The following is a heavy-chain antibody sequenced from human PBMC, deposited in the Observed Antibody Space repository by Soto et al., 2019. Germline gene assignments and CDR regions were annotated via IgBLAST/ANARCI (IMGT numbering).Heavy chain of an antibody. CDR3: ARDIVVVTATPGVFDI. CDR2: IIPIFGTA. J-gene: IGHJ3*02. D-gene: IGHD2-21*02. V-gene: IGHV1-69*13. CDR1: GGTFSSYA. Sequence: SVKVSCKASGGTFSSYAISWVRQAPGQGLEWMGGIIPIFGTANYAQKFQGRVTITADESTSTAYMELSSLRSEDTAVYYCARDIVVVTATPGVFDIWGQGTMVTVS.